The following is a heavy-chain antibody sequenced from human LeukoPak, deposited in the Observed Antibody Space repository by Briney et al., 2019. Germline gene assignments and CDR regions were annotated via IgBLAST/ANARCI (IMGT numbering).Heavy chain of an antibody. CDR1: GFTFSDYY. CDR2: ISSSGSTI. V-gene: IGHV3-11*01. Sequence: PGGSLRLSCAASGFTFSDYYMSWIRQAPGKGLEWVSYISSSGSTIYYADSVKGRFTTSRDNAKNSLYLQMNSLRAEDTAVYYCARDADSSSWSVLYYYYYMDVWGKGTTVTVSS. D-gene: IGHD6-13*01. CDR3: ARDADSSSWSVLYYYYYMDV. J-gene: IGHJ6*03.